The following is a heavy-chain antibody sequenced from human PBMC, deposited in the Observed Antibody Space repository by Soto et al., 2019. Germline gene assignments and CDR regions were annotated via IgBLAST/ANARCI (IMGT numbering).Heavy chain of an antibody. CDR1: GFTFSSFG. V-gene: IGHV3-33*01. CDR2: IWHDGRNK. Sequence: GGSLRLSCSASGFTFSSFGMHWVRQAPGKGLEWVAVIWHDGRNKYYADFVKGRFTISRDNSKNTLYLQMNSLRAEDTAVYYCASRSPALDYWGQGTLVTVSS. CDR3: ASRSPALDY. J-gene: IGHJ4*02. D-gene: IGHD2-2*01.